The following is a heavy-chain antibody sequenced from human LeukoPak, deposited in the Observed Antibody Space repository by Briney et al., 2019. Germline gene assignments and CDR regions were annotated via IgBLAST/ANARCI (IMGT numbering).Heavy chain of an antibody. CDR3: ARSSLPVGTSKYGMDA. J-gene: IGHJ6*02. D-gene: IGHD2-2*01. CDR1: GGSISSYY. CDR2: IYYSGST. V-gene: IGHV4-59*08. Sequence: SETLSLTCTVSGGSISSYYWSWIRQPPGKGLEWIGYIYYSGSTNYNPSLKSRVTISVDTSKNQFSLKLSSVTAADTAVYYCARSSLPVGTSKYGMDAWGQGTTVTVSS.